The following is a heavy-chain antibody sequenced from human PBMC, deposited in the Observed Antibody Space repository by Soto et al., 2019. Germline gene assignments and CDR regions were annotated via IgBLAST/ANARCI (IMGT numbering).Heavy chain of an antibody. CDR1: GFTFSNFG. CDR2: LWHDGKNK. Sequence: QVQVVESGGGVVQPGTSLRLSCAAAGFTFSNFGMHWVRQAPGKGLEWVAVLWHDGKNKYYADSAKGRFTISRDNSKNTLYLQMNSLRAEDTDVYYCARDPGQDEAMDYWGQGTLVTVSS. CDR3: ARDPGQDEAMDY. J-gene: IGHJ4*02. V-gene: IGHV3-33*01.